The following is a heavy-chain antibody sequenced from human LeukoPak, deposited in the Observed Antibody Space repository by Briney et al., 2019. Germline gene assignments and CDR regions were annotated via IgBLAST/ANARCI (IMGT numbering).Heavy chain of an antibody. J-gene: IGHJ6*03. CDR1: GYSISSGYY. Sequence: SETLSLTCTVSGYSISSGYYWGWIRQSPGKGLEWIGSIYHGGSTYYNPSLRSRVTISVDTSKNQFSLKLSSVTAADTAVYYCARRGEVLRYFDWTGYYYYMDVWGKGTTVTISS. D-gene: IGHD3-9*01. CDR2: IYHGGST. CDR3: ARRGEVLRYFDWTGYYYYMDV. V-gene: IGHV4-38-2*02.